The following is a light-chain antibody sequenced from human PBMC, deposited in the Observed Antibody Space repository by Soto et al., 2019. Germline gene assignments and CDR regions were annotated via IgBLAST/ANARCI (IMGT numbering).Light chain of an antibody. Sequence: EIVMTQSPATLSVSPGERATLSCRASQSVSSNLAWYQQKPGRAPRLLIYGASTRVTGVPARFSGSGSGTEFTLTIGSLQSEDFAVYYCQQYNNWPPWAFCQGTKVEIK. J-gene: IGKJ1*01. CDR3: QQYNNWPPWA. V-gene: IGKV3-15*01. CDR2: GAS. CDR1: QSVSSN.